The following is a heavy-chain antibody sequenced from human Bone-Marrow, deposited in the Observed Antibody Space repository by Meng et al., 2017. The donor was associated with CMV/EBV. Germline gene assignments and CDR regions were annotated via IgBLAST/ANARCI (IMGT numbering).Heavy chain of an antibody. CDR3: ARKSVVVGLRY. D-gene: IGHD3-22*01. J-gene: IGHJ4*02. CDR1: GFTFGDYA. CDR2: IRSKAYGGTT. Sequence: GESLKISCTASGFTFGDYAMSWVRQAPGKGLEWVGFIRSKAYGGTTEYAASVKGRFTISRDDSKSIAYLQMNSLRAEDTAVYYCARKSVVVGLRYWGQGTLVTVSS. V-gene: IGHV3-49*04.